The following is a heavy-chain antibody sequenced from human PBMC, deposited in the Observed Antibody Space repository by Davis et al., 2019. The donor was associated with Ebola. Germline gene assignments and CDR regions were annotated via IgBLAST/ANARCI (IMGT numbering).Heavy chain of an antibody. CDR2: FDPEDGEA. CDR1: EYTLAELA. CDR3: ARDQDIVVVPAASYGMDV. J-gene: IGHJ6*04. V-gene: IGHV1-24*01. D-gene: IGHD2-2*01. Sequence: ASVKVSCKVSEYTLAELAIHWVRQAPGKGLEWMGSFDPEDGEAIYAQKFQDRVTMTEDTSTDTAYMELSRLRSDDTAVYYCARDQDIVVVPAASYGMDVWGKGTTVTVSS.